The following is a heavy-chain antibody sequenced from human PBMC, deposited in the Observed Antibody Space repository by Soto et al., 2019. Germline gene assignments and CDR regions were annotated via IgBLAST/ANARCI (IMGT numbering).Heavy chain of an antibody. D-gene: IGHD3-10*01. CDR3: GRDRSHYAGVGKIDP. CDR2: MSSKGSYI. V-gene: IGHV3-21*02. J-gene: IGHJ5*02. Sequence: DVQLVESGGGLVKPGGSLRLSCAASGFNFSTYGMNWVRQAPGKGLEWVSSMSSKGSYIYYTPSVKGRFTISRDNAKNSVYLQMNSLIAEDTAVYYCGRDRSHYAGVGKIDPWGQGTLVAVSS. CDR1: GFNFSTYG.